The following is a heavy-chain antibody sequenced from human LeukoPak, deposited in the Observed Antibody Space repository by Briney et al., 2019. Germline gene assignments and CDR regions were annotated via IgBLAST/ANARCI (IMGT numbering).Heavy chain of an antibody. V-gene: IGHV4-59*08. CDR1: GVSISSYY. CDR2: IYYSGST. D-gene: IGHD5-12*01. CDR3: ASGYSGYSDY. Sequence: KSSETLSLTCTVSGVSISSYYWSWIRQPPGRGLEWIGYIYYSGSTNYNPSLKSRVTISVDTSKNQFSLKLSSVTAADTAVYYCASGYSGYSDYWGQGTLVTVSS. J-gene: IGHJ4*02.